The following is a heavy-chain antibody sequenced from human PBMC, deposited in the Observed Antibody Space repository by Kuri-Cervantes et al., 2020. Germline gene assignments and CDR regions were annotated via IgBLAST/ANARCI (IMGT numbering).Heavy chain of an antibody. V-gene: IGHV1-18*01. D-gene: IGHD4-17*01. CDR2: ISAYNGDT. CDR1: GYTFTSYG. CDR3: ASDRDYGDYKAFDI. J-gene: IGHJ3*02. Sequence: ASVKVSCKASGYTFTSYGFSWVRQAPGQGLEWMGWISAYNGDTNYAEKLQGRVTMTTDTSTSTAYMELRSLRSDDTAVYYCASDRDYGDYKAFDIWGQGTMVTVSS.